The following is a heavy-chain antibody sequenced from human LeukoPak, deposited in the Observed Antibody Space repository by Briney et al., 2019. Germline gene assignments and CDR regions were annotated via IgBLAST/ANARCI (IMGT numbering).Heavy chain of an antibody. CDR1: GFTFSSYV. Sequence: GGSLRLSCAASGFTFSSYVMHWVRQAPGKGLEWVAVISYDGSNKYYADSVKGRFTISRDNSKNTLYLQMNSLRAEDTAVYYCAGDLYYDSSGYYYGWFDPWGQGTLVTVSS. CDR2: ISYDGSNK. D-gene: IGHD3-22*01. CDR3: AGDLYYDSSGYYYGWFDP. J-gene: IGHJ5*02. V-gene: IGHV3-30-3*01.